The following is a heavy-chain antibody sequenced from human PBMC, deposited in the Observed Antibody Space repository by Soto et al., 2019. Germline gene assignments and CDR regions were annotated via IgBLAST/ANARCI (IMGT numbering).Heavy chain of an antibody. CDR2: ISWNSGSI. CDR3: AKDYGSGSYSSYYGMDV. Sequence: GGSLRLSCAASGFTFDYYAMHGVRQSPGKGLEWVSGISWNSGSIGYADSVKGRFTISRDNAKNSLYLQMNSLRAEDTALYYCAKDYGSGSYSSYYGMDVWVQGTTVTV. V-gene: IGHV3-9*01. D-gene: IGHD3-10*01. J-gene: IGHJ6*02. CDR1: GFTFDYYA.